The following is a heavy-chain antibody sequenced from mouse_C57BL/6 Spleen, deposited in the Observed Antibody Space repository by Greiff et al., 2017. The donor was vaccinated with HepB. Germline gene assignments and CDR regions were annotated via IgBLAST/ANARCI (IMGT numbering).Heavy chain of an antibody. CDR2: ISSGGSYT. D-gene: IGHD1-1*01. J-gene: IGHJ2*01. V-gene: IGHV5-6*02. CDR3: ARQRDYGSFFDY. CDR1: GFTFSIYG. Sequence: DVMLVESGGDLVKPGGSLKLSCAASGFTFSIYGMSWVRQTPDKRLEWVATISSGGSYTYYPDSVKGRFTISRDNAKNTLYLQMSSLKSEDTAMYYCARQRDYGSFFDYWGQGTTLTVSS.